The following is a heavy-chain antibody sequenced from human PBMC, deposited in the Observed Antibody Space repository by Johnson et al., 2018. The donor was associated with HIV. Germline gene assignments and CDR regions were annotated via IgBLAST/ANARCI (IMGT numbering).Heavy chain of an antibody. D-gene: IGHD7-27*01. V-gene: IGHV3-33*08. Sequence: QVQLVESGGGVVQPGRSLRLSCAASGFSFSSYGMHWVRQAPGKGLEWVAFIRYDGSNKYYADSVKGRFTISRDNSKNTLFLQMNSLKTEDTAVYYCTTDPWGSDAFDIWGQGTMVTVSS. CDR1: GFSFSSYG. CDR3: TTDPWGSDAFDI. J-gene: IGHJ3*02. CDR2: IRYDGSNK.